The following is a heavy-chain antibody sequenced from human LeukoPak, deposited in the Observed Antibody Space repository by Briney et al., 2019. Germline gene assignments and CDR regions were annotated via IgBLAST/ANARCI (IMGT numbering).Heavy chain of an antibody. CDR2: VSGSGDRT. Sequence: GSLRLSCAASGFTFSSYAMSWVRQAPGKGPEWVSAVSGSGDRTIYADSVKGRFTISRDNSKNMVSLQMNNLKAEDTALYYCAKELWEGSGYVDYWGQGILVTVSS. D-gene: IGHD3-3*01. V-gene: IGHV3-23*01. J-gene: IGHJ4*02. CDR1: GFTFSSYA. CDR3: AKELWEGSGYVDY.